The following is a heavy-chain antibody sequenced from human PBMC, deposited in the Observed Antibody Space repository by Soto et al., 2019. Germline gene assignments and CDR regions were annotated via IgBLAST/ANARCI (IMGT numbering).Heavy chain of an antibody. V-gene: IGHV4-59*08. Sequence: PSETLSLTCTVSSGSISSYYWSWIRQPPGKGLEWIGYIYYSGSTNYNPSLKSRVTISVDTSKNQFSLKLSSVTAADTAVYYCARQGYSSGWSGYFDYWGQGTLVTVSS. D-gene: IGHD6-19*01. J-gene: IGHJ4*02. CDR1: SGSISSYY. CDR3: ARQGYSSGWSGYFDY. CDR2: IYYSGST.